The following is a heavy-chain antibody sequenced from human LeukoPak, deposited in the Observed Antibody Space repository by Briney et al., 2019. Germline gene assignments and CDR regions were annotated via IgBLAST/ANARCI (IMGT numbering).Heavy chain of an antibody. CDR3: ARGYIAAARFDS. Sequence: PSETLSLTCTVSGDSISSSNYYWGWIRQPPGKGLEWIGSIYYSGSTYYNPSLKSRVTISVDTSKNQFSLKLSSVTAADTAVYYCARGYIAAARFDSWGQGTLVTVSS. CDR2: IYYSGST. CDR1: GDSISSSNYY. J-gene: IGHJ4*02. D-gene: IGHD6-13*01. V-gene: IGHV4-39*01.